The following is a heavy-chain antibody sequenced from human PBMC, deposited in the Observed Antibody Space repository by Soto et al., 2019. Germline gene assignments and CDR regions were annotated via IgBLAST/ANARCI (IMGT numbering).Heavy chain of an antibody. Sequence: GSLRLSGAGSGCTLSNFAMSWVRQAPGKGLEWVSGISGSGISTYYADSVKGRFAVSRDNSNNTLFLHMNSLRGEDTAVYYCAKDDDDYTFDYWGQGTLVTVSS. V-gene: IGHV3-23*01. D-gene: IGHD2-2*02. CDR3: AKDDDDYTFDY. CDR2: ISGSGIST. CDR1: GCTLSNFA. J-gene: IGHJ4*02.